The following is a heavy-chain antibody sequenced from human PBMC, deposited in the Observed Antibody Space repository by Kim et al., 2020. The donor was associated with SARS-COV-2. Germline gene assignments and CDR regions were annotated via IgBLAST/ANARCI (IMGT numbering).Heavy chain of an antibody. V-gene: IGHV3-23*01. Sequence: GGSLRLSCAASGFTFNTYAMNWVRQAPGKGLEWLAIITGGGRSTYYADSVKGRFTISRDNSKNTLYLQMDGLRAEDTAVYYRVKDVEEVVVFSGLDVWGQGTAVVVSS. CDR1: GFTFNTYA. J-gene: IGHJ6*02. CDR3: VKDVEEVVVFSGLDV. CDR2: ITGGGRST. D-gene: IGHD2-15*01.